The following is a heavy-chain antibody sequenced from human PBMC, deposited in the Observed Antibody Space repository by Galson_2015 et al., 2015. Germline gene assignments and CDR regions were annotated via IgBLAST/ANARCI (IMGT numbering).Heavy chain of an antibody. Sequence: TPSLTCTVSGGSISSGGYYWSWIRRHPGKGLEWIGYIYYSGSTYYDPSLKSRVTISVDTSKNQFSLKLSSVTAADTAVYYCAGWRRADYFDYWGQGTLVTVSS. V-gene: IGHV4-31*03. CDR1: GGSISSGGYY. J-gene: IGHJ4*02. CDR3: AGWRRADYFDY. CDR2: IYYSGST. D-gene: IGHD6-13*01.